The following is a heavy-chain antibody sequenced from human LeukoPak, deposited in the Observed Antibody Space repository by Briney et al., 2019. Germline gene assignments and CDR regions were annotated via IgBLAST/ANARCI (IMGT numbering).Heavy chain of an antibody. Sequence: ASVKVSCKASGGTFSSHAISWVRQAPGQGLEWMGGIIPIFGTANYAQKFQGRVTITTDESTSTAYMELSSLRSEDTAVYYCARAQFGINWFDPWGQGTLVTVSS. CDR1: GGTFSSHA. V-gene: IGHV1-69*05. D-gene: IGHD5-24*01. CDR3: ARAQFGINWFDP. CDR2: IIPIFGTA. J-gene: IGHJ5*02.